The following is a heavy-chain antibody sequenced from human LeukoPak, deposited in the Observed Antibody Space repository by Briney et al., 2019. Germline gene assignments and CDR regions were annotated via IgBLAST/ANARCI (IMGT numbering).Heavy chain of an antibody. CDR2: IYYSGST. J-gene: IGHJ4*02. CDR3: ARSKRITIFGVVIGPPWLDY. V-gene: IGHV4-39*01. Sequence: PSETLSLTCTVSGGSISSSSYYWGWIRQPPGKGLEWIGSIYYSGSTYYNPSLKSRVTISVDTSKNQFSLKLSSVTAADTAVYYCARSKRITIFGVVIGPPWLDYWGQGTLVTVSS. D-gene: IGHD3-3*01. CDR1: GGSISSSSYY.